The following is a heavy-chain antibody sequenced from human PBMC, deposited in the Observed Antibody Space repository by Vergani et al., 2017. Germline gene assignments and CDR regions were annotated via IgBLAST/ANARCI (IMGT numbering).Heavy chain of an antibody. Sequence: QVQLQESGPGLVKPSQTLSLTCSVSGGAVNSGSNFWTWIRQPAGKGLEWIGRTSTDGSTNYNPSLKSRVTVSVDTSKTQISLRLTSVTAEDTAVYYCARSRQQLVRGYNWFDPWGQGTLVTVSS. V-gene: IGHV4-61*02. CDR3: ARSRQQLVRGYNWFDP. CDR2: TSTDGST. J-gene: IGHJ5*02. D-gene: IGHD6-13*01. CDR1: GGAVNSGSNF.